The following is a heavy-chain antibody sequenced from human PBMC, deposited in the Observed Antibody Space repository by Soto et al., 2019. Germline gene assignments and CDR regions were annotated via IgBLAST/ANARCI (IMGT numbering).Heavy chain of an antibody. Sequence: QVQLQQWGAGLLKPSETLSLTCAVNGGSFTGYYWSWVRQPPGKGQERIGEIKEGGSTNYSPSLRSRVTISADTSKKQFSLKVTSVTAADTAVYYCARGQEGVVATHWDQGTLVTVSS. J-gene: IGHJ4*02. CDR1: GGSFTGYY. CDR3: ARGQEGVVATH. CDR2: IKEGGST. D-gene: IGHD2-15*01. V-gene: IGHV4-34*01.